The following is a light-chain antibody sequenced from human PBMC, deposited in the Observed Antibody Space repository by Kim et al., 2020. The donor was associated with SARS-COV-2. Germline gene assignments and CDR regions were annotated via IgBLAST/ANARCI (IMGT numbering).Light chain of an antibody. Sequence: SYELTQPPSVSVSPGQTASITCSGDKLGDKYACWYQQKPGQSPVVVIHQDSKRPSGIPERFSGSNSGNTATLTISGTQAMDEADYYCQAWDSSTVVFGGGTQLTFL. CDR1: KLGDKY. V-gene: IGLV3-1*01. CDR2: QDS. J-gene: IGLJ2*01. CDR3: QAWDSSTVV.